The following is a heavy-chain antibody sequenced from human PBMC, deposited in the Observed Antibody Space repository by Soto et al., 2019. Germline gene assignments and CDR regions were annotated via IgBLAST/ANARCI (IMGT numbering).Heavy chain of an antibody. D-gene: IGHD1-1*01. CDR1: GYTFTGYY. J-gene: IGHJ5*02. Sequence: ASVKVSCKASGYTFTGYYMHWVRQAPGQGLEWMGWINPNSGGTNYAQKFQGWVTMTRDTSISTAYMELSRLRSDDTAVYYCARSGLERVHWFDPWGQGTLVTVSS. CDR2: INPNSGGT. CDR3: ARSGLERVHWFDP. V-gene: IGHV1-2*04.